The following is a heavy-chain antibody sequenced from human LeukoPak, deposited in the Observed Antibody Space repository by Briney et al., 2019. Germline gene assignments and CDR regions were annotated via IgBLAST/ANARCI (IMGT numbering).Heavy chain of an antibody. CDR1: GYTFTSYG. CDR2: ISAYNGNT. J-gene: IGHJ1*01. CDR3: ARDDYGDESAEYFQH. Sequence: ASVKVPCKASGYTFTSYGISWVRQAPGQGLEWMGWISAYNGNTNYAQKLQGRVTMTTGTSTSTAYMELRSLRSDDTAVYYCARDDYGDESAEYFQHWGQGTLVTVSS. V-gene: IGHV1-18*01. D-gene: IGHD4-17*01.